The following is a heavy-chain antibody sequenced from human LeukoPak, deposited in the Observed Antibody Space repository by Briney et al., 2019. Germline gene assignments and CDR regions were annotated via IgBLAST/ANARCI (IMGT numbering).Heavy chain of an antibody. CDR3: ARRQGCSSTSCPPDY. CDR1: GSTFTTYW. J-gene: IGHJ4*02. V-gene: IGHV5-51*01. CDR2: IYPGDSDT. D-gene: IGHD2-2*01. Sequence: PGESLQISCRGSGSTFTTYWIGWVRQLPGKGLEWMGIIYPGDSDTTYTPSFQGQVTMSADKSINTAYLQWSSLKASDTAMYYCARRQGCSSTSCPPDYWGQGTLVTVSP.